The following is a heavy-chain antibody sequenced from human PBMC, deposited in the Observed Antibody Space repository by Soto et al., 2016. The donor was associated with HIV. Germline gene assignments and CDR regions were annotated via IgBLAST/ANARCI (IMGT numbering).Heavy chain of an antibody. V-gene: IGHV3-13*04. D-gene: IGHD3-22*01. CDR1: GFTFSSYD. CDR2: IGTGGDT. J-gene: IGHJ3*02. Sequence: EVQLVESGGGLVQPGGSLRLSCAASGFTFSSYDMHWVRQATGKGLEWVSGIGTGGDTYYLGSVKGRFTISRENAKNSWYLQMNSLRAGXTAVYFCARGRGSYDAGGLITLKSFDIVGQGXMVTSLQ. CDR3: ARGRGSYDAGGLITLKSFDI.